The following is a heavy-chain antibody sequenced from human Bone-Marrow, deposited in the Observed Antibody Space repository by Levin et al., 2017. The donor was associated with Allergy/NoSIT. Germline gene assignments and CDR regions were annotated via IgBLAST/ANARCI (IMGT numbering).Heavy chain of an antibody. J-gene: IGHJ4*02. V-gene: IGHV3-73*01. D-gene: IGHD3-10*01. CDR2: IRSKANSYAT. CDR3: AYYGSGRQGY. Sequence: GGSLRLSCAASGFTFSGSAMHWVRQASGKGLEWVGRIRSKANSYATAYAASVKGRFTISRDDSKNTAYLQMNSLKTEDTAVYYCAYYGSGRQGYWGQGTLVTVSS. CDR1: GFTFSGSA.